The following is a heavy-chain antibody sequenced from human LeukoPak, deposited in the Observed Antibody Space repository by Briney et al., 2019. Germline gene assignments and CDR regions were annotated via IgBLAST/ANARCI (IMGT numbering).Heavy chain of an antibody. V-gene: IGHV3-48*01. D-gene: IGHD3-10*01. CDR3: ARDGSGRVPEMSAPDY. CDR2: ICSSSRTI. Sequence: GGSLRLSCAASGFTFNTYWMSWVRQAPGKGLEWVSYICSSSRTIYYADSVKGRFTISRDNAKNSLYLQMNSLRAEDTAVYYCARDGSGRVPEMSAPDYWGQGTLVTVSS. CDR1: GFTFNTYW. J-gene: IGHJ4*02.